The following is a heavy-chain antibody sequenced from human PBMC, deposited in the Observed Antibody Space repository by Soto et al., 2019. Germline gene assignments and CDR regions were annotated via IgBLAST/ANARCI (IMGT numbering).Heavy chain of an antibody. CDR3: ARDRRVEWQTRIAAATHNDFDI. V-gene: IGHV4-31*03. D-gene: IGHD6-13*01. CDR1: GGSISSGGYY. J-gene: IGHJ3*02. Sequence: SETLSLTCTVSGGSISSGGYYWSWIRQHPGKGLEWIGYIYYSGSTYYNPSLKSRVTISVDTSKNQFSLKLSSVTAADTAVYYCARDRRVEWQTRIAAATHNDFDIWGQGRMVTVS. CDR2: IYYSGST.